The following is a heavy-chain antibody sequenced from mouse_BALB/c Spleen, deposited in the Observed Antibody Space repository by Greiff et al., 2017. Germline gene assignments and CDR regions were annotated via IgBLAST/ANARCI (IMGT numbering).Heavy chain of an antibody. D-gene: IGHD5-1-1*01. CDR2: IWSGGST. CDR3: ARKIPNYYAMDY. Sequence: VHLVESGPGLVQPSQSLSITCTVSGFSLTSYGVHWVRQSPGKGLEWLGVIWSGGSTDYNAAFISRLSISKDNSKSRVFFKMNSLQANDTAIYYCARKIPNYYAMDYWGQGTSVTVSS. J-gene: IGHJ4*01. CDR1: GFSLTSYG. V-gene: IGHV2-2*02.